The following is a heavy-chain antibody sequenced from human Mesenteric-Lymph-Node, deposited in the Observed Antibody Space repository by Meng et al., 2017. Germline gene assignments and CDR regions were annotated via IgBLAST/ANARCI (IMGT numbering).Heavy chain of an antibody. Sequence: GSLRLSCTVSGGSISSSSYYWGWIRQPPGKGLEWIGSIYYSGSTYYNPSLKSRVTISVDTSKNQFSLKLSSVTAADTAVYYCARSKQWLVPFDYWGQGTLVTVSS. D-gene: IGHD6-19*01. CDR3: ARSKQWLVPFDY. J-gene: IGHJ4*02. CDR2: IYYSGST. CDR1: GGSISSSSYY. V-gene: IGHV4-39*07.